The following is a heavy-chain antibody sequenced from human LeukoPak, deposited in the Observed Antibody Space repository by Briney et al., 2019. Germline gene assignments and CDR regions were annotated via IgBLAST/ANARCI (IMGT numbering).Heavy chain of an antibody. D-gene: IGHD6-13*01. CDR2: INHSGST. Sequence: PSETLSLTCAVYGGSFSGYYWSWIRQPPGKGLEWIGEINHSGSTNYNPSLKSRVTISVDTSKNQFSLKLSSVTAADTAVYYCARGSSSWEKYDAFDIWGQGTMVTVSS. CDR3: ARGSSSWEKYDAFDI. CDR1: GGSFSGYY. V-gene: IGHV4-34*01. J-gene: IGHJ3*02.